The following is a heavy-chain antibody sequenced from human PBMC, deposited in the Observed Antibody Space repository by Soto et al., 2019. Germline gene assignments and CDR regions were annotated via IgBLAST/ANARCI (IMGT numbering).Heavy chain of an antibody. Sequence: WLSXSLSCLSSVITFIIRTFISFRHATGEGLEWVSTITDSGGDSKYADSVRGRFTISRDNYKNTLYLQMRSLRAEESAVYYCERGSKDSYKGSRIFELWGRGTLV. V-gene: IGHV3-23*01. CDR3: ERGSKDSYKGSRIFEL. CDR2: ITDSGGDS. D-gene: IGHD3-3*02. J-gene: IGHJ4*02. CDR1: VITFIIRT.